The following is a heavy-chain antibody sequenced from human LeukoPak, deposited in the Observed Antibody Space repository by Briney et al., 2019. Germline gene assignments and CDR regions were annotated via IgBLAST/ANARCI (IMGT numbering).Heavy chain of an antibody. CDR1: GGSFSGYY. CDR2: INHSGST. CDR3: ARDLRLSDYGDYNWFDP. Sequence: PSETLSLTCAVYGGSFSGYYWSWLRQPPGKGLEWLGEINHSGSTNYNPSLKSRVTISVDTSKNQFSLKLSSVTAADTAVYYCARDLRLSDYGDYNWFDPWGQGTLVTVSS. D-gene: IGHD4-17*01. V-gene: IGHV4-34*01. J-gene: IGHJ5*02.